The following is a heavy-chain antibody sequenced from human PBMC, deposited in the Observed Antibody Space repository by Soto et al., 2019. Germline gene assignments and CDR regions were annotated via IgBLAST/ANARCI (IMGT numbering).Heavy chain of an antibody. J-gene: IGHJ6*02. V-gene: IGHV1-69*06. CDR1: GGTFSSYA. CDR2: IIPIFGTA. Sequence: ASGSVSCKASGGTFSSYAISWVRQAPGQGLEWMGGIIPIFGTANYAQKFQGRVTITADKSTSTAYMELSSLRSEDTAVYYCARDVMGGSSGYDYGMDVWGQGTTVTVSS. D-gene: IGHD3-22*01. CDR3: ARDVMGGSSGYDYGMDV.